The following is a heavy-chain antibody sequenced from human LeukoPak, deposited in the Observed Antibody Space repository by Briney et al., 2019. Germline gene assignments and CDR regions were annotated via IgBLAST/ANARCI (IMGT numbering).Heavy chain of an antibody. CDR2: INHSGST. D-gene: IGHD6-13*01. J-gene: IGHJ5*02. V-gene: IGHV4-34*01. CDR3: ARHGFSSSWSWFDP. Sequence: PSETLSLTCTVSGGSISSYYWSWIRQPPGKGLEWIGEINHSGSTNYNPSLKSRVTISVDTSKNQFSLKLSSVTAADTAVYYCARHGFSSSWSWFDPWGQGTLVTVSS. CDR1: GGSISSYY.